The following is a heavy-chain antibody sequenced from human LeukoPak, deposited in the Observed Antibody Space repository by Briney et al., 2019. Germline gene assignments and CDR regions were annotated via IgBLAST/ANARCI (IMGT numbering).Heavy chain of an antibody. J-gene: IGHJ4*02. CDR3: AKKFWTLVPEPKNPGYYFDS. CDR1: GGSFSGYY. Sequence: PSETLSLTCAVYGGSFSGYYWSWIRQPPGKGLEWIGEINHSGSTNYNPSLKSRVTISVDTSKNQFSLKLSSVTAADTAVYYCAKKFWTLVPEPKNPGYYFDSWGQGTLATSSS. D-gene: IGHD2-2*01. V-gene: IGHV4-34*01. CDR2: INHSGST.